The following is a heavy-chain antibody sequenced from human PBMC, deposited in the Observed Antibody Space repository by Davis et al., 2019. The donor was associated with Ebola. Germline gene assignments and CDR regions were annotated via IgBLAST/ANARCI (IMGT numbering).Heavy chain of an antibody. Sequence: GGSLRLSCAASGVSFSGYAMNWVRQAPGKGLEWVSRISGSYDTTFYSDSVKGRFTISTDSSKSTVYLQMNSLRAEDTAVYYCTRVKDNSGYYYGAMGYWGQGTLVTVSS. D-gene: IGHD3-22*01. V-gene: IGHV3-23*01. CDR2: ISGSYDTT. CDR1: GVSFSGYA. CDR3: TRVKDNSGYYYGAMGY. J-gene: IGHJ4*02.